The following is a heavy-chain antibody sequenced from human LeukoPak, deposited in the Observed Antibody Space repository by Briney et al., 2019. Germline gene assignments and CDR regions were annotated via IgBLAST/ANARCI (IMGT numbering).Heavy chain of an antibody. V-gene: IGHV4-59*08. Sequence: SETLSLTCTVSGGSISSYYWSWIRQPPGKGLEWIGYIYYSGSTNYNPPLKSRVTISVDTSKNQFSLKLSSVTAADTAVYYCARQGYYYDSSGYPLMAFDIWGQGTMVTVSS. CDR3: ARQGYYYDSSGYPLMAFDI. CDR2: IYYSGST. J-gene: IGHJ3*02. CDR1: GGSISSYY. D-gene: IGHD3-22*01.